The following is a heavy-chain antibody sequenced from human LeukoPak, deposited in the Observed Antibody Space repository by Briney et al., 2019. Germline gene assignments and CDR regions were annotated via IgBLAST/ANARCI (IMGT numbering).Heavy chain of an antibody. J-gene: IGHJ4*02. V-gene: IGHV3-23*01. D-gene: IGHD3-10*01. CDR2: LSGDGGYK. CDR1: GFTFTTYA. CDR3: TRDPSGSGPDFDF. Sequence: GGSLRLSCAASGFTFTTYAMNWVRRAPGKGLEWVSGLSGDGGYKYYADSAKGRFTISRDNSKNTLHLQMSSLRAEDTAIYYCTRDPSGSGPDFDFWGQGTLVLVSS.